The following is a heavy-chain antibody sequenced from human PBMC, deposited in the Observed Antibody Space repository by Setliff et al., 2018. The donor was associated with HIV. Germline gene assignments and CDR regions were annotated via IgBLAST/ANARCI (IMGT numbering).Heavy chain of an antibody. D-gene: IGHD2-2*01. CDR3: ARHICGTTACYAVDV. J-gene: IGHJ3*01. Sequence: SETLSLTCAVYGGSFSGYYWSWIRQPPGKGLEWIGEINHSGSTNYNPSLKSRVTISVDTSKNQVSLTLSSVTPADTAVYYCARHICGTTACYAVDVWGPGTMVTVSS. CDR1: GGSFSGYY. V-gene: IGHV4-34*01. CDR2: INHSGST.